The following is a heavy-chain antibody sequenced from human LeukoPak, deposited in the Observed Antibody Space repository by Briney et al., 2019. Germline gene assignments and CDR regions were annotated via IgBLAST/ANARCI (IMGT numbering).Heavy chain of an antibody. V-gene: IGHV1-69*13. CDR2: IIPIFGTA. D-gene: IGHD1-26*01. Sequence: GASVKVSCKASGGTFSSYAVSWVRQAPGQGLEWMGGIIPIFGTANYAQKFQGRVTITADESTSTAYMELSSLRSEDTAVYYRAREFSTTGGNAFDIWGQGTMVTVSS. CDR3: AREFSTTGGNAFDI. CDR1: GGTFSSYA. J-gene: IGHJ3*02.